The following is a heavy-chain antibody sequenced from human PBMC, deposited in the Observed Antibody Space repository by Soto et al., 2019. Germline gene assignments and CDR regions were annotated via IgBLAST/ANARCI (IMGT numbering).Heavy chain of an antibody. CDR2: IYYSGST. CDR3: ARRGYSSSWHANYNWFDP. Sequence: SETLSLTCPVSGCSISSSSYYWGWIRQPPGKGLEWIGSIYYSGSTYYNPSLKSRVTISVDTSKNQFSLKLSSVTAADTAVYYCARRGYSSSWHANYNWFDPWGQGTLVTVSS. V-gene: IGHV4-39*01. J-gene: IGHJ5*02. D-gene: IGHD6-13*01. CDR1: GCSISSSSYY.